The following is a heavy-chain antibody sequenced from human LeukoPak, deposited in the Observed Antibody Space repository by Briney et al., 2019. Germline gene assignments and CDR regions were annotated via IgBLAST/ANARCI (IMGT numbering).Heavy chain of an antibody. D-gene: IGHD3-22*01. Sequence: ASVKVSCKASSYTFTGYGISWVRQAPGQGLEWMGWISAYNGNTNYAQKLQGRVTMTTDTSTSTAYMELRSLRSDDTAVYYCARTVSSEEYNWFDPWGQGTLVTVSS. CDR2: ISAYNGNT. V-gene: IGHV1-18*01. CDR1: SYTFTGYG. J-gene: IGHJ5*02. CDR3: ARTVSSEEYNWFDP.